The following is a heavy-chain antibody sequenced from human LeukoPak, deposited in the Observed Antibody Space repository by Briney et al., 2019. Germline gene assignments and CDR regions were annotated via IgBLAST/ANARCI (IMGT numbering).Heavy chain of an antibody. D-gene: IGHD3-22*01. V-gene: IGHV3-48*01. J-gene: IGHJ4*02. CDR3: ARGAYYYED. Sequence: GGSLRLSCAASGFTFSSHSMNWVRQAPGKGLDWVSYISSSSSTIYYADSVKGRFTISRDNAKNSLYLQMNSLRAEDTAVYYCARGAYYYEDWGQGTLVTVSS. CDR1: GFTFSSHS. CDR2: ISSSSSTI.